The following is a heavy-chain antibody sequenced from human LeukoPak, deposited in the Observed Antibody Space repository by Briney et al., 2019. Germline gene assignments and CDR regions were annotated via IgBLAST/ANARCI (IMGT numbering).Heavy chain of an antibody. CDR2: ISTNGVST. CDR3: AKELTRALGKGAYFGY. J-gene: IGHJ4*02. CDR1: GFTFSSYG. Sequence: GGSLRLSCAASGFTFSSYGMSWVRQAPGKGLEWVSAISTNGVSTYYADSVKGRFTISRDNSENTLYLQMNSLRAEDTAVYYCAKELTRALGKGAYFGYWGQGTLVTVSS. V-gene: IGHV3-23*01. D-gene: IGHD2-2*01.